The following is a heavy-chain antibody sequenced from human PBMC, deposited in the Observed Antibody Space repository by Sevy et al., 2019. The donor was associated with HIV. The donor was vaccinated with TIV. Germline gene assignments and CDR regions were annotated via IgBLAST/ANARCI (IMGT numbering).Heavy chain of an antibody. D-gene: IGHD3-22*01. CDR1: GFTFRNYA. CDR2: ISGSGGTT. Sequence: GGSLRLSCAASGFTFRNYAMSWVRQAPGKGLERVAAISGSGGTTHYSDSVKGRLTISRDNSKKTLYLQMNSRRVEDTAVYFCAKDSDGSIYYNPFDFWCPGTLVTVSS. CDR3: AKDSDGSIYYNPFDF. V-gene: IGHV3-23*01. J-gene: IGHJ4*02.